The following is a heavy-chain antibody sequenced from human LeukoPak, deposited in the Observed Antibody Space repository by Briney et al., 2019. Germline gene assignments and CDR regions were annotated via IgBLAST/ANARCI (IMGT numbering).Heavy chain of an antibody. J-gene: IGHJ4*02. D-gene: IGHD3-10*01. Sequence: PGGSLRLSCAASGFTFSSYGMHWVRQAPGKGLEWVAFIRYDGSNKYYADSVKGRFTISRDNSKNTLYLQMNSLRAEDTAVYYCAKDSLDLPLWFGEPTIDYWGQGTLVTVSS. CDR2: IRYDGSNK. V-gene: IGHV3-30*02. CDR3: AKDSLDLPLWFGEPTIDY. CDR1: GFTFSSYG.